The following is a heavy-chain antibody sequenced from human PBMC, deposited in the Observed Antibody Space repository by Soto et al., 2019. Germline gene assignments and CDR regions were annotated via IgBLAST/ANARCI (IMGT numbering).Heavy chain of an antibody. CDR1: GFTFSSYG. CDR3: ARYHYRTPTSIAARPFDY. V-gene: IGHV3-33*01. D-gene: IGHD6-6*01. Sequence: QVQLVESGGGVVQPGRSLRLSCAASGFTFSSYGMHWVRQAPGKGLEWVAVIWFDGSNKYYADSVKGRFTISRDNSKNTLYLQMNSLRAEDTAVYYCARYHYRTPTSIAARPFDYWGQGTLVTVSS. J-gene: IGHJ4*02. CDR2: IWFDGSNK.